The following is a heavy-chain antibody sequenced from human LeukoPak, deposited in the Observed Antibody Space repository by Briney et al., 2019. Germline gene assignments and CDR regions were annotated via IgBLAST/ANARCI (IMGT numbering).Heavy chain of an antibody. D-gene: IGHD3-10*01. Sequence: GGSLRLSCAASGFTFSSYAMSWVRQAPGKGLEWVSAISGSGGSTYYADSVKGRFTISRDNSKNTLYLQMNSLRAEDTAVYYCAKGDYYGSGSRGMDVWGQGTTVTVSS. CDR1: GFTFSSYA. V-gene: IGHV3-23*01. CDR2: ISGSGGST. J-gene: IGHJ6*02. CDR3: AKGDYYGSGSRGMDV.